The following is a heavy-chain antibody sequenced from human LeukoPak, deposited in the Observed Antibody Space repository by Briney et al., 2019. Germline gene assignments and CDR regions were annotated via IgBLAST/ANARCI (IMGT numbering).Heavy chain of an antibody. CDR2: IYYTRRT. CDR3: ARGGYYWPQWWFDP. V-gene: IGHV4-61*01. Sequence: SETLSLTCTVSGYSISSGNYWSWIRQPPGKGLERIGYIYYTRRTSYNPSLKSRVTMSLDASKNQFSLELNSVTHADTAVYYCARGGYYWPQWWFDPWGRGTLVSVSS. J-gene: IGHJ5*02. CDR1: GYSISSGNY. D-gene: IGHD1-1*01.